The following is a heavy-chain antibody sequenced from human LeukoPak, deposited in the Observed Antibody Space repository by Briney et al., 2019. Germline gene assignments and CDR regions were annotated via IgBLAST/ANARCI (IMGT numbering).Heavy chain of an antibody. Sequence: GGSLRLSCAASGFSVRGSFMNWVRQAPGKGLEWVSLLSNTENSFYADSVKGRFTLSRDISNNTLYLHMHSLRGEDTAVYFCAXAIGVVDCGTQTCYPYHFDKWGRGTLVTVSS. D-gene: IGHD2-21*01. V-gene: IGHV3-66*01. CDR3: AXAIGVVDCGTQTCYPYHFDK. J-gene: IGHJ4*02. CDR2: LSNTENS. CDR1: GFSVRGSF.